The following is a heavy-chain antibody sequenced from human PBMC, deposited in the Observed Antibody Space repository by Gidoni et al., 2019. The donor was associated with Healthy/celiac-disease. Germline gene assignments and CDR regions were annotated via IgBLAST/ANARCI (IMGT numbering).Heavy chain of an antibody. V-gene: IGHV4-4*02. J-gene: IGHJ4*02. Sequence: QVQLQESGPGLVKPSGPLSLTCSVSGGSISSSNWWSWVRQPPGKGLEWIGEIYHSGLTSYNPSLKSRVTISVDKSKNQFSLKLSSVTAADTAVYYCAIGIAVAGNVQGYWGQGTLVTVSS. D-gene: IGHD6-19*01. CDR2: IYHSGLT. CDR1: GGSISSSNW. CDR3: AIGIAVAGNVQGY.